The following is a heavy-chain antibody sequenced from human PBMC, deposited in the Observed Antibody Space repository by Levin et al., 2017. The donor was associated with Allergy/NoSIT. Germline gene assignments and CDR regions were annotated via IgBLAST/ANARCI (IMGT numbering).Heavy chain of an antibody. CDR2: MNSNSGDT. D-gene: IGHD3-22*01. J-gene: IGHJ5*02. CDR1: GYTFTSFD. V-gene: IGHV1-8*01. CDR3: ARNPMKTGWFDP. Sequence: ASVKVSCKASGYTFTSFDINWVRQATGQGPEWMGWMNSNSGDTGYAQKFQGRVAMTRNTSINTAYMELSGLRAEDTAVYYCARNPMKTGWFDPWGQGTLVTVSS.